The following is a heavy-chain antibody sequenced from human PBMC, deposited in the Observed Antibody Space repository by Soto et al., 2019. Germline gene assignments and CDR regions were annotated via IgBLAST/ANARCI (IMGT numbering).Heavy chain of an antibody. J-gene: IGHJ5*02. D-gene: IGHD2-21*01. CDR1: GGSISRYF. CDR3: AHFSDLEWFDP. CDR2: IFYTGST. V-gene: IGHV4-59*01. Sequence: QVQLQESGPGLVRPSETLYLTCTVSGGSISRYFWSWIRQSPGKGLEWIGYIFYTGSTTYNPSLKSRVTISIATYKNQLSLKLSSSTAADTAVYYCAHFSDLEWFDPWGQGTLVTVSS.